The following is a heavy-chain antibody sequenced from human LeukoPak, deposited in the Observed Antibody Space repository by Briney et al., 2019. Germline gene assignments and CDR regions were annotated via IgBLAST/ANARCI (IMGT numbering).Heavy chain of an antibody. D-gene: IGHD3-10*01. V-gene: IGHV4-34*01. CDR2: INHSGST. CDR3: ARSGPDYYGMDV. CDR1: GGSFSGYY. J-gene: IGHJ6*02. Sequence: SETLSLTCAVYGGSFSGYYWSWIRQPPGKGLEWIGEINHSGSTNYNPSLKSRVTISVDTSKNQFSLKLSSVTAADTAVYYCARSGPDYYGMDVWGQGTTVTVSS.